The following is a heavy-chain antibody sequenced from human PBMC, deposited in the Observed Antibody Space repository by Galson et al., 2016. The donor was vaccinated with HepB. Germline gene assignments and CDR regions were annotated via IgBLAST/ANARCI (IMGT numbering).Heavy chain of an antibody. CDR2: INPSNYNT. Sequence: SVKVSCKASGYTFTSYFMYWVRQAPGQGLEWMGIINPSNYNTSYSQNFQGRVTMTRDTSTSTVYMELSSLSPEDTAVYFCARALSLVRGVPYYFDYWGQGTLVTVSS. J-gene: IGHJ4*02. D-gene: IGHD3-10*01. CDR1: GYTFTSYF. V-gene: IGHV1-46*01. CDR3: ARALSLVRGVPYYFDY.